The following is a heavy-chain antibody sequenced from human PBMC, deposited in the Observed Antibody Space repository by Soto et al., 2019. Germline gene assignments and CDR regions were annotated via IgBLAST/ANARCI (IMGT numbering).Heavy chain of an antibody. D-gene: IGHD6-13*01. V-gene: IGHV4-59*01. CDR1: GGSISSYY. CDR2: IYYSGST. J-gene: IGHJ5*02. CDR3: ARSIIAAAGGWFDP. Sequence: SETLSLTCTVSGGSISSYYWSWIRQPPGKGLEWIEYIYYSGSTNYNPSLKSRVTISVDTSKNQFSLKLSSVTAADTAVYYCARSIIAAAGGWFDPWGQGTLVIVSS.